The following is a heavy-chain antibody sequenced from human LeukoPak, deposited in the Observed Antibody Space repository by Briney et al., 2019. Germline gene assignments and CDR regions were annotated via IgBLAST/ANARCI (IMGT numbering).Heavy chain of an antibody. CDR1: GGSISSYY. Sequence: SETLSLTCTVSGGSISSYYWSWIRQPPGKGLEWIGSIYYSGSAYYNPSLKSRVTISVDTSKNQFSLKLSSVTAADTAVYYCARAESSAPDWFDPWGQGTLVTVSS. V-gene: IGHV4-38-2*02. J-gene: IGHJ5*02. CDR3: ARAESSAPDWFDP. CDR2: IYYSGSA. D-gene: IGHD6-6*01.